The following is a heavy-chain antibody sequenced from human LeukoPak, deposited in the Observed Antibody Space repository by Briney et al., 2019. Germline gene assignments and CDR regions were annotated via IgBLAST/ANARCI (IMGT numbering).Heavy chain of an antibody. CDR3: AARPTIYSSGRYGRGFCDY. CDR2: ISSSSSYI. CDR1: GFTFSSYS. V-gene: IGHV3-21*04. J-gene: IGHJ4*02. D-gene: IGHD6-19*01. Sequence: PGGSLRLSCAASGFTFSSYSMNWVRQAPGKGLEWVSSISSSSSYIYYADSVKGRFTISRDNAKNSLYLQMNSLRAEDTAVYYCAARPTIYSSGRYGRGFCDYWGQGTLVTVSS.